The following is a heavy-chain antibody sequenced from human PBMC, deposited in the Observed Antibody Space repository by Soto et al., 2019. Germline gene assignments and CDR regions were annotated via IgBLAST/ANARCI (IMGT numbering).Heavy chain of an antibody. Sequence: GGSLRLSCAASGLTLTTNAMSWVRQAPGKGLEWVSTITGEGRTYYADSVKGRFTVSRDNSGNTLYLDMNSLRVEDTAIYYCAKDGRDQLLCFFACWGQGTLVTVSS. CDR2: ITGEGRT. V-gene: IGHV3-23*01. CDR1: GLTLTTNA. D-gene: IGHD2-2*01. J-gene: IGHJ4*02. CDR3: AKDGRDQLLCFFAC.